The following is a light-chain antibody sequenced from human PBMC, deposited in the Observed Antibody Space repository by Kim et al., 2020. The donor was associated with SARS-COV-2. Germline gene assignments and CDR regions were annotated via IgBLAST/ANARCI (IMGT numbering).Light chain of an antibody. Sequence: QSALTQPVSVSGSPGQSITIPCTGTSSDIGAYDYVSWYQQHPGKAPKLIIYDVHDRPSGISDRFSGSKSGNTASLIITGLQAGDEADYFCFSYTNSGTYVFGSETKVTVL. CDR3: FSYTNSGTYV. CDR1: SSDIGAYDY. V-gene: IGLV2-14*03. J-gene: IGLJ1*01. CDR2: DVH.